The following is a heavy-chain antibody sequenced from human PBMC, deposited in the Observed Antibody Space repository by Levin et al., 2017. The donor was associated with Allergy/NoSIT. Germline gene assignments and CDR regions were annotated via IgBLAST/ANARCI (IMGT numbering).Heavy chain of an antibody. CDR2: IFHSGNT. J-gene: IGHJ6*02. CDR3: ARDKVIPTANDFYYYGVDV. Sequence: PSETLSLTCTVSGGSVSRGDYYWSWIRQPPGKALEWIGHIFHSGNTRYNPSLKSRVTISLDSSKNQFSLNLLSVTAADTAVYLCARDKVIPTANDFYYYGVDVWGQGTTVTVSS. D-gene: IGHD2-2*01. CDR1: GGSVSRGDYY. V-gene: IGHV4-61*08.